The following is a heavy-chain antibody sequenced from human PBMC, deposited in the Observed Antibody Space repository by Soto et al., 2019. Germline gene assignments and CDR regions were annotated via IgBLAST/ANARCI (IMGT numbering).Heavy chain of an antibody. CDR3: AGSRGGGGY. J-gene: IGHJ4*02. V-gene: IGHV3-53*01. D-gene: IGHD3-10*01. Sequence: EVQLVESGGGLIQPGGSLRLSCAVSGFTVSNNYMSWVRQAPGKGLEGVSVIYSGGYTAYGDSVKGRFTISRDNSKNTIYPQRKDLRAAAPALFFWAGSRGGGGYWGQGTLVTVSS. CDR2: IYSGGYT. CDR1: GFTVSNNY.